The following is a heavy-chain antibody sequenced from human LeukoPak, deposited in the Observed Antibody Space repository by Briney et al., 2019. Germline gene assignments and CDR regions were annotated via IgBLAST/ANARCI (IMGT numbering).Heavy chain of an antibody. J-gene: IGHJ4*02. V-gene: IGHV3-7*03. CDR3: ARRGSTDY. CDR1: GFSFSGYW. CDR2: IKEDGSEK. Sequence: GGSLRLPCAASGFSFSGYWMTWVRQAPGKGLEWVANIKEDGSEKYYADFVKGQFTISRDNAKNSLDLQMNSLRAEDTAVYYCARRGSTDYWGQGTLVTVSS. D-gene: IGHD2/OR15-2a*01.